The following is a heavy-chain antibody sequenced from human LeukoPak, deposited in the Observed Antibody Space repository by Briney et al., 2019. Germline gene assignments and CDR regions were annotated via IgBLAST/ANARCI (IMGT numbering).Heavy chain of an antibody. Sequence: KPSETLSLTCTVSGGSISSYYWSWIRQPPGKGLEWIGYIYYSGSTNYNPSLKSRVTISVDTSKNQFSLKLSSVIAADTAVYYCARDPQHYDILTGYWAPSAFDIWGQGTMVTVSS. CDR2: IYYSGST. V-gene: IGHV4-59*01. CDR3: ARDPQHYDILTGYWAPSAFDI. CDR1: GGSISSYY. D-gene: IGHD3-9*01. J-gene: IGHJ3*02.